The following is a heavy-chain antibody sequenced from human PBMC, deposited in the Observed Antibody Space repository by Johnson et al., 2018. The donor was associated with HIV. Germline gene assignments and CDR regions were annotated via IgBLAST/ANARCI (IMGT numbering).Heavy chain of an antibody. CDR1: GFTFSNYA. J-gene: IGHJ3*02. CDR2: ISYDGRNK. CDR3: ARVRPPGLLDAIDI. Sequence: QVQLVESGGGVVQPGRSLRLSCAASGFTFSNYAIHWVRQAPGKGLEWVAVISYDGRNKYYADSVKGRFTISRDNSKNTLYLQMNSPRAEDTAVYHCARVRPPGLLDAIDIWGQGTMVTVSS. V-gene: IGHV3-30*04.